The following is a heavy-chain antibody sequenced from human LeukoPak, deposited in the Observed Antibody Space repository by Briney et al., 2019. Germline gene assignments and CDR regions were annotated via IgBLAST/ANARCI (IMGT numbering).Heavy chain of an antibody. CDR1: GFTFSSYA. Sequence: GGSLRLSCAASGFTFSSYAMHWVRQAPGKGLEWVAVISYDGSNKYYADSVKGRFTISRDNSKNTLYLQMNSLRAEDTAVYYCAERIMRWGQGTLVTVSS. V-gene: IGHV3-30-3*01. D-gene: IGHD3-16*01. CDR3: AERIMR. J-gene: IGHJ4*02. CDR2: ISYDGSNK.